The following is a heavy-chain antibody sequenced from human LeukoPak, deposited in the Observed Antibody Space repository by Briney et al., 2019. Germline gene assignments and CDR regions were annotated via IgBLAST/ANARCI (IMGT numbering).Heavy chain of an antibody. CDR3: ARAGDP. CDR1: GGTFSSHV. CDR2: IISMTGKV. V-gene: IGHV1-69*05. J-gene: IGHJ5*02. Sequence: GASVKVSCKASGGTFSSHVISWVRQAPGQGLEWMGRIISMTGKVDYAQNFQVRVTITRDESTSTVYMELRRLRSEDTAVYYWARAGDPWGQGTLVTVSS.